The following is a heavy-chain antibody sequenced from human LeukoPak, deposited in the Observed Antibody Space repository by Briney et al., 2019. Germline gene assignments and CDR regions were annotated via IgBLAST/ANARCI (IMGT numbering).Heavy chain of an antibody. D-gene: IGHD3-10*01. CDR1: GGSISSGDYY. J-gene: IGHJ5*02. Sequence: KPSETLSLTCTVSGGSISSGDYYWSWIRQPPGKGLEWIGYIYYSGSTYYNPSLKSRVTISVDTSKNQFSLKLSSVTAADTAVYYCARSITMVRGSGEGWFDPWGQGTLVTVSS. CDR2: IYYSGST. V-gene: IGHV4-30-4*01. CDR3: ARSITMVRGSGEGWFDP.